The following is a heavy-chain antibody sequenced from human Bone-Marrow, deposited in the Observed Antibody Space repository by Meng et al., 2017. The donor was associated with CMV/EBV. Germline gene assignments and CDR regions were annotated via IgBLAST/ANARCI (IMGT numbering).Heavy chain of an antibody. D-gene: IGHD6-6*01. CDR2: IYYSGST. CDR1: GGSISSSSYY. V-gene: IGHV4-39*07. J-gene: IGHJ6*02. CDR3: AMLEYSSSFYYQGMDV. Sequence: SETLSLTCTVSGGSISSSSYYWGWIRQPPGKGLEWIGSIYYSGSTYYNPSLKSRVTISVDTSKNQFSLKLGSVTAADTAVYYCAMLEYSSSFYYQGMDVWGQGTTVTVSS.